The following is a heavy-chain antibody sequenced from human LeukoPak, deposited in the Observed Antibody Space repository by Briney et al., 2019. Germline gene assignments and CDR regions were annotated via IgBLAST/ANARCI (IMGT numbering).Heavy chain of an antibody. J-gene: IGHJ4*02. CDR2: IIPIFGTA. D-gene: IGHD6-19*01. CDR3: ARVAGYTSFFDY. V-gene: IGHV1-69*05. Sequence: ASVKVSCKASGGTFSSYAISWVRQAPGQGLEWMGRIIPIFGTANYAQKFQGRVTITTDESTSTAYMELSSLRSEDTAVYYCARVAGYTSFFDYWAREPWSPSPQ. CDR1: GGTFSSYA.